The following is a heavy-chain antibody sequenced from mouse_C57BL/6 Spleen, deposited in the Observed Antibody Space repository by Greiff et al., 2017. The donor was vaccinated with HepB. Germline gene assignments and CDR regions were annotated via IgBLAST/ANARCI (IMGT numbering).Heavy chain of an antibody. J-gene: IGHJ1*03. V-gene: IGHV1-52*01. CDR2: IDPSDSET. CDR1: GYTFTSYW. Sequence: QVQLQQPGAELVRPGSSVKLSCKASGYTFTSYWMHWVKQRPIQGLEWIGNIDPSDSETHYNQKFKDKATLTVDKSSSTAYMQLSSLTSEASAVYYCASDSSYGSSYDWYFDVWGTGTTVTVSS. CDR3: ASDSSYGSSYDWYFDV. D-gene: IGHD1-1*01.